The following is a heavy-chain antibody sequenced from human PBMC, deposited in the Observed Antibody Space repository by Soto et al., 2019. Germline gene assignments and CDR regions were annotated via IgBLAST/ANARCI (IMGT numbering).Heavy chain of an antibody. V-gene: IGHV1-2*02. CDR2: INPNNGAT. CDR3: ARAPRIITHITTCGEASPGVLDY. Sequence: GASVKVSCKASGYTFIDHYMHWVRQAPGQGLEWMGWINPNNGATNFAQKFKYRVTMTRDTSISTVYMGLSGLTSDDTAVYYCARAPRIITHITTCGEASPGVLDYWGQGTLVTVSS. D-gene: IGHD3-3*01. J-gene: IGHJ4*02. CDR1: GYTFIDHY.